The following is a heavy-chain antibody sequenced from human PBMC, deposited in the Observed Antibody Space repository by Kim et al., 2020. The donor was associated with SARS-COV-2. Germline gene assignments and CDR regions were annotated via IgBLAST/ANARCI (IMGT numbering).Heavy chain of an antibody. CDR1: GASNTNYY. Sequence: SETLSLTCTVSGASNTNYYVSWIRQPPGKGLEYIGYIYYGGTTNYNPSLKSRVTILVDTSKNQFSLKLRSLTAADTAVYYCARHGVVAALRWGFDYWGQGTLITVSS. D-gene: IGHD3-22*01. V-gene: IGHV4-59*08. J-gene: IGHJ4*02. CDR3: ARHGVVAALRWGFDY. CDR2: IYYGGTT.